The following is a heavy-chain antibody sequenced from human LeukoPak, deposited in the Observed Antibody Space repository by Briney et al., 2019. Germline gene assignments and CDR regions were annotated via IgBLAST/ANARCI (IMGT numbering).Heavy chain of an antibody. CDR1: GFTFSDYY. V-gene: IGHV3-11*04. J-gene: IGHJ3*02. Sequence: PGGSLRLSCAASGFTFSDYYMGWIRQAPGNGLEWVAYITSSGSAIYHADSVKGRFTIPRDNAKNSLYLQMNTLRAEDTAVYYCARAHKDAFDIWGQGTMVTVSS. CDR3: ARAHKDAFDI. CDR2: ITSSGSAI.